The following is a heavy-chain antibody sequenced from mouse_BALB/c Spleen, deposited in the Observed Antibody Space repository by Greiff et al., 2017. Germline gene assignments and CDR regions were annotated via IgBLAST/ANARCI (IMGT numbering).Heavy chain of an antibody. CDR3: ARRRSYGNYYAMDY. V-gene: IGHV2-6-7*01. J-gene: IGHJ4*01. Sequence: VKLQESGPGLVAPSQSLSITCTVSGFSLTGYGVNWVRQPPGKGLEWLGMIWGDGSTDYNSALKSRLSISKDNSKSQVFLKMNSLQTDDTARYYCARRRSYGNYYAMDYWGQGTSVTVSS. CDR1: GFSLTGYG. CDR2: IWGDGST. D-gene: IGHD2-1*01.